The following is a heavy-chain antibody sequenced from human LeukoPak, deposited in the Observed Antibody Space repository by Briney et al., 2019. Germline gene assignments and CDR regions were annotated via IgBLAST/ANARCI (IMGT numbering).Heavy chain of an antibody. V-gene: IGHV1-2*02. Sequence: ASVKVSCKASGYTFTGYYIHWVRQAPGQGLEWMGWINPDSGGTNYAQKFQGRVTVTRDTSISTAYMELSWLRSDDTAVYYCARDLGGVAVAAHFDYWGQGTLVTVSS. CDR2: INPDSGGT. J-gene: IGHJ4*02. CDR1: GYTFTGYY. D-gene: IGHD6-19*01. CDR3: ARDLGGVAVAAHFDY.